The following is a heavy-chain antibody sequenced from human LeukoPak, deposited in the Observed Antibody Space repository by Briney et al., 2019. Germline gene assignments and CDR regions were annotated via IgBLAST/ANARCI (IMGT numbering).Heavy chain of an antibody. CDR2: INHSGST. CDR3: ARGGRTMARGGRFDP. Sequence: SQTLSLTCAVYGGSFSGYYWSWIRQPPGKGLEWIGEINHSGSTNYNPSLKSRVTISVDTSKNQFSLKLSSVTAADTAVYYCARGGRTMARGGRFDPWGQGTLVTVSS. D-gene: IGHD3-10*01. V-gene: IGHV4-34*01. J-gene: IGHJ5*02. CDR1: GGSFSGYY.